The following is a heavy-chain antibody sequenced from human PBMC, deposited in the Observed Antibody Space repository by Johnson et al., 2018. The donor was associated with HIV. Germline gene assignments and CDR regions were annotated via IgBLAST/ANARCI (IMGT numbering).Heavy chain of an antibody. Sequence: VQLVESGGGLVQPGGSLRLSCAASGFTFRSYAMHWVRQAPGKGLEWVAVISYDGSNKYYADSVKGRFTISRDNAKNTLYLQMNSLRAEDTAVYYCARDKAVGYSSGWHAFDIWGQGIMVTVSS. J-gene: IGHJ3*02. V-gene: IGHV3-30*04. CDR1: GFTFRSYA. CDR3: ARDKAVGYSSGWHAFDI. D-gene: IGHD6-19*01. CDR2: ISYDGSNK.